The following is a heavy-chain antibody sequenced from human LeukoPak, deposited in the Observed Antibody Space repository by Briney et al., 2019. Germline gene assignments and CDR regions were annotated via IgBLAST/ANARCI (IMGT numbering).Heavy chain of an antibody. Sequence: PGGSLRLSCAASGFTFSSYGMHWVRQAPGKGLEWVAFIRYDGSNKYYADSVKGRFTISRDNSKNTLYLQMNSLRAEDTAVYYCAKRDSSGYYYDGPPLFDYWGQGALVTVSS. CDR2: IRYDGSNK. CDR1: GFTFSSYG. CDR3: AKRDSSGYYYDGPPLFDY. J-gene: IGHJ4*02. D-gene: IGHD3-22*01. V-gene: IGHV3-30*02.